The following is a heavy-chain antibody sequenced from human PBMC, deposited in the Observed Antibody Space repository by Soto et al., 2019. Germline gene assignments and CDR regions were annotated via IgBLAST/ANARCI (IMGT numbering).Heavy chain of an antibody. D-gene: IGHD5-12*01. CDR2: IYYSGSP. Sequence: PSETLSLTCIVSGGSISSYYWTWIRQPPGKGLEWIGYIYYSGSPNYNPSLKSRVTISVDTSKNQFSLKLSSVTAADTAVYYCARNRDGYNPYCFDYWGQGTLVTVSS. V-gene: IGHV4-59*01. J-gene: IGHJ4*02. CDR1: GGSISSYY. CDR3: ARNRDGYNPYCFDY.